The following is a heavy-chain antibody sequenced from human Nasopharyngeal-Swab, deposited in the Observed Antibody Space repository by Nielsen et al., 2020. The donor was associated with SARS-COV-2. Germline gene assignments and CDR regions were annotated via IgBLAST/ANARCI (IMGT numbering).Heavy chain of an antibody. CDR2: INHSGST. Sequence: SETLSLTCAVYGGSFSGYYWSWIRQPPGKGLEWIGEINHSGSTNYNPSLKSRVTILVDTSKNQFSLKLSSVTAADTAVYYCARGVAAAGREYYMDVWGKGTTVTVSS. CDR3: ARGVAAAGREYYMDV. J-gene: IGHJ6*03. V-gene: IGHV4-34*01. D-gene: IGHD6-13*01. CDR1: GGSFSGYY.